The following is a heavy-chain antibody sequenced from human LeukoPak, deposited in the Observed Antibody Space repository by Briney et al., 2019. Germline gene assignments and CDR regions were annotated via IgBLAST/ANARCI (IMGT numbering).Heavy chain of an antibody. D-gene: IGHD5-24*01. CDR3: AREYKNYPWRFDY. Sequence: SQTLSLTRTVSGDSISSCNYYWSWLRQPAGKGLEWIGHIYTSGSTNYNPSLKSRVTMSVDTSKNQFSLKLNSVTAADTAVYYCAREYKNYPWRFDYWGQGALFTVSS. V-gene: IGHV4-61*09. J-gene: IGHJ4*02. CDR1: GDSISSCNYY. CDR2: IYTSGST.